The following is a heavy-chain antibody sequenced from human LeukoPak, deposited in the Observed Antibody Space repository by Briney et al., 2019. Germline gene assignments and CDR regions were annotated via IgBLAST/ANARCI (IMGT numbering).Heavy chain of an antibody. CDR1: GFIFSSYA. CDR3: AKGPNSDFWSGYSHYMDV. D-gene: IGHD3-3*01. J-gene: IGHJ6*03. CDR2: ISGSGGST. V-gene: IGHV3-23*01. Sequence: GGSLRLSCAASGFIFSSYAMNWVRQAPGKGLEWVSGISGSGGSTYYAASVRGRFTISRDRSKNTVFLQMSSLRAEDTAAYYCAKGPNSDFWSGYSHYMDVWGKGTTAIVSS.